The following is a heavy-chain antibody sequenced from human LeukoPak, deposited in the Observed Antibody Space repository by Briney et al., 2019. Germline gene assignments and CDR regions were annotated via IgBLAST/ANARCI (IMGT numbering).Heavy chain of an antibody. CDR1: GGSISSYY. J-gene: IGHJ5*02. D-gene: IGHD4-17*01. Sequence: SETLSLTCTVSGGSISSYYWSWIRQPPGKGLEWIGYISYSGSANDNPSLKSRVTISVDTSKNQFSLKLSSVFATDTAVYYCARRTVTTTERFNWFDPWGQGTLVTVSS. V-gene: IGHV4-59*08. CDR2: ISYSGSA. CDR3: ARRTVTTTERFNWFDP.